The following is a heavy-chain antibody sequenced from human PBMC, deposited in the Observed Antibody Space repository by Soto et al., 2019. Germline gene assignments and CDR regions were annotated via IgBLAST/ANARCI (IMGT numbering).Heavy chain of an antibody. Sequence: GGSLRLSCVGSGIIFSSYSMNWVRQAPGKGLEWLSYISGSSSTIYYADSVKGRFTISRDNSKNSLYLQMDSLRAEDTALYYCARRLDYWGQGTLVTVPQ. CDR1: GIIFSSYS. V-gene: IGHV3-48*01. CDR2: ISGSSSTI. J-gene: IGHJ4*02. CDR3: ARRLDY.